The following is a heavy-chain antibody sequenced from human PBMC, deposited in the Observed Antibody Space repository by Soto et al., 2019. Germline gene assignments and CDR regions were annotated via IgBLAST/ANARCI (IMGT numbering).Heavy chain of an antibody. D-gene: IGHD6-19*01. V-gene: IGHV3-23*01. CDR3: AKEIAVAGPSYFDF. CDR2: ISGSGGST. J-gene: IGHJ4*02. CDR1: GFIFGDYA. Sequence: GGSLRLSCTASGFIFGDYAMSWFRQAPGKGLEWVSAISGSGGSTYYADSVKGRFTISRDNSKNTLYLQMNSLRAEDTAVYYCAKEIAVAGPSYFDFWGQGTLVTVSS.